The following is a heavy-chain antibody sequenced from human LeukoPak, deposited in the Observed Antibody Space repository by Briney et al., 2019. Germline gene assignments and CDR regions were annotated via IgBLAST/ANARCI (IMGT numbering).Heavy chain of an antibody. V-gene: IGHV1-46*01. Sequence: ASVKVSCKASGYTFTSYYMHWVRQAPGQGLEWMGIINPSGGSTSYAQKFQGRVTMTRDMSTSTVYMELSSLRSEDTAVYYCARRWGPHCSSISCYWRDRYFDLWGRGTLVTVSS. CDR1: GYTFTSYY. J-gene: IGHJ2*01. D-gene: IGHD2-2*01. CDR2: INPSGGST. CDR3: ARRWGPHCSSISCYWRDRYFDL.